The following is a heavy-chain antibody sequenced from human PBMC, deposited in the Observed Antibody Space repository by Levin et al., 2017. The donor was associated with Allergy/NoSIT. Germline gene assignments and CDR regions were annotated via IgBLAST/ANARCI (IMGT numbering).Heavy chain of an antibody. J-gene: IGHJ4*02. D-gene: IGHD2-15*01. V-gene: IGHV3-7*03. CDR3: VRSYDEQDIGSSYRPFDS. CDR2: IKQDGSEK. CDR1: GFTFSTSW. Sequence: GGSLRLSCGTSGFTFSTSWMNWLRQAPGKGLEWVANIKQDGSEKSYVDSVRGRFTVSRDNARNSLYLYMTSLRADDTAIYYCVRSYDEQDIGSSYRPFDSWGQGTLVTVSS.